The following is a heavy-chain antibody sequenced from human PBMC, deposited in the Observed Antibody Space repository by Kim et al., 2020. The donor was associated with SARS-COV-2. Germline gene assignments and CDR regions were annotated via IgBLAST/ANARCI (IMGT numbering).Heavy chain of an antibody. V-gene: IGHV3-23*01. Sequence: GGSLRLSCAASGFTFSSDAMSWVRQAPGKGLEWVSSVSSDAGITHYADSVKGRFTISRDNSKNMLYLQMNSLRAEDTALYYCAKALRQLSMALAYWGQGTLVTVSS. CDR3: AKALRQLSMALAY. CDR2: VSSDAGIT. CDR1: GFTFSSDA. J-gene: IGHJ4*02. D-gene: IGHD3-10*01.